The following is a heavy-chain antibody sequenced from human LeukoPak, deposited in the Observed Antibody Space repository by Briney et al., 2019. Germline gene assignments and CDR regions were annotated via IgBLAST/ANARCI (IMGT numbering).Heavy chain of an antibody. J-gene: IGHJ5*02. D-gene: IGHD3-10*01. CDR3: AMVRGPLRGGYNWFDP. V-gene: IGHV5-51*01. Sequence: GESLKISCKGSGYSFTSYWIGWVRQMPGKGLKWMGIIYPGDSDTRYSPSFQGQVTISADKSISTAYLQWSSLKASDTAMYYCAMVRGPLRGGYNWFDPWGQGTLVTVSS. CDR1: GYSFTSYW. CDR2: IYPGDSDT.